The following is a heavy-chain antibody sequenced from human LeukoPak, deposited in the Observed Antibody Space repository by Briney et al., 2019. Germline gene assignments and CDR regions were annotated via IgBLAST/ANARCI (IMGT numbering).Heavy chain of an antibody. CDR3: ARGSIAAAARFDY. CDR2: IIPIFGTA. Sequence: ASVKVSCKASGGTFSSYAISWVRQAPGQGLEWMGGIIPIFGTANYAQKFQGRVTITTDGSTSTAYMELSSLRSEDTAVYYCARGSIAAAARFDYWGQGTLVTVSS. CDR1: GGTFSSYA. D-gene: IGHD6-13*01. J-gene: IGHJ4*02. V-gene: IGHV1-69*05.